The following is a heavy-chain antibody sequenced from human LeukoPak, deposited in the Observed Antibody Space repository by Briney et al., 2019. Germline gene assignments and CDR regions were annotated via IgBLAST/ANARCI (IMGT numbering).Heavy chain of an antibody. CDR3: ARHRSPWLIDY. V-gene: IGHV3-23*01. CDR2: ISDSGGNT. D-gene: IGHD5-12*01. J-gene: IGHJ4*02. CDR1: GFTFNSYA. Sequence: GGSLRLSCAASGFTFNSYAMSWVRQAPWERLQWASGISDSGGNTYYADSVRGRFTISRDNSKNTLYLQMNSLRAEDTAVYYCARHRSPWLIDYWGQGTLVTVSS.